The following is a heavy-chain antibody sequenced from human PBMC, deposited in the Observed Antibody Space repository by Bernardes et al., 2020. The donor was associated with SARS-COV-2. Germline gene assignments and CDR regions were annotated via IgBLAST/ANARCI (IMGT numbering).Heavy chain of an antibody. CDR2: INHSGST. J-gene: IGHJ6*02. V-gene: IGHV4-34*01. CDR1: GGSFSGYY. CDR3: ARGLVLLWFGAVYYYGMDV. D-gene: IGHD3-10*01. Sequence: SETLSLTCAVYGGSFSGYYWSWIRQPPGKGLEWIGEINHSGSTNYNPSLKSRVTISVDTSKNQFSLKLSSVTAADTAVYYCARGLVLLWFGAVYYYGMDVWGQGTTVTVSS.